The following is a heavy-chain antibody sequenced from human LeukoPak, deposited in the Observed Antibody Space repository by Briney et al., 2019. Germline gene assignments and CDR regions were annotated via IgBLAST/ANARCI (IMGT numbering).Heavy chain of an antibody. CDR1: GFTFSSYA. CDR3: AKSIAVASQLYDY. D-gene: IGHD6-19*01. V-gene: IGHV3-23*01. Sequence: PGGTLRLSCAASGFTFSSYAMSWVRQAPGKGLEWVSAISGSGGSTYYADSVKGRFTISRDNSKNTLYLQMNSLRAEDTAVYYCAKSIAVASQLYDYWGQGTLVTVSS. J-gene: IGHJ4*02. CDR2: ISGSGGST.